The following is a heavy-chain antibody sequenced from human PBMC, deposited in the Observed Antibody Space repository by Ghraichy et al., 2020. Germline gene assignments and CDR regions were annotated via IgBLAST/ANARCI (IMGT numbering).Heavy chain of an antibody. Sequence: ASVKVYCKASGYTFTSYDINWVRQATGQGLEWMGWMNPNSGNTGYAQKFQGRVTITRNTSISTAYMELSSLRSEDTAVYYCARGLPHCSSTSCYGFDYYGMDVWGQGTTVTVSS. V-gene: IGHV1-8*03. CDR2: MNPNSGNT. J-gene: IGHJ6*02. D-gene: IGHD2-2*01. CDR1: GYTFTSYD. CDR3: ARGLPHCSSTSCYGFDYYGMDV.